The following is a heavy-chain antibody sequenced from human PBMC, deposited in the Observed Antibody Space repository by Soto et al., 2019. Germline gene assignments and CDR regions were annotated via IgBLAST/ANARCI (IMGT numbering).Heavy chain of an antibody. Sequence: SETLSLTCTVSGGSISSYYWSWIRQPPGKGLEWIGYIYYSGSTNYNPSLKSRVTISVDTSKNQFSLKLSSVTAADTAVYYCARGRRSTMVRGVIRWFDPWGQGTLVTVSS. CDR3: ARGRRSTMVRGVIRWFDP. V-gene: IGHV4-59*01. CDR2: IYYSGST. CDR1: GGSISSYY. D-gene: IGHD3-10*01. J-gene: IGHJ5*02.